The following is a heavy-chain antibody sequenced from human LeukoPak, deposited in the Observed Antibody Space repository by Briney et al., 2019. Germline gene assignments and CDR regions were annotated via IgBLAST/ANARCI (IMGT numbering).Heavy chain of an antibody. D-gene: IGHD3-22*01. Sequence: ASVKVSCKSSGYTFTIYGISWVRQAPGQGLEWMGWISAYNGNTNYAQKLQGRVTMTTDTSTSTAYMELRSLRSDDTAVYYCARGYYYDSSGYYLIDYWGQGTLVTVSS. CDR3: ARGYYYDSSGYYLIDY. CDR1: GYTFTIYG. J-gene: IGHJ4*02. CDR2: ISAYNGNT. V-gene: IGHV1-18*01.